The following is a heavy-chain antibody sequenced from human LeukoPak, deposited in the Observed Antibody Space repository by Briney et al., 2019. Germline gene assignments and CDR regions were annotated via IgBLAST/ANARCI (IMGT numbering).Heavy chain of an antibody. J-gene: IGHJ4*02. CDR1: GYTFTGYY. CDR2: INPNSGGT. CDR3: ARAHCSSTSCYVLDY. D-gene: IGHD2-2*01. V-gene: IGHV1-2*02. Sequence: ASVKVSCKASGYTFTGYYMHWVRQAPGQGLEWMGWINPNSGGTNYAQKFQGRVTMTRDTSISTAYMELSRLRSDDTAVYYCARAHCSSTSCYVLDYWGQGTLVTVSP.